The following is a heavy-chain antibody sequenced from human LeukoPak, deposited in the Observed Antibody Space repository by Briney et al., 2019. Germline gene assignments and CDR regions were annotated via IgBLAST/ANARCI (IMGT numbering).Heavy chain of an antibody. CDR1: GGSFSGYY. CDR3: ARGRGYYDILTGYFPFGY. Sequence: PSETLSLTCAVYGGSFSGYYWSWIRQPPGKGLEWIGEINRSGSTNYNPSLKSRVTISVDTSKNQFSLKLSSVTAADTAVYYCARGRGYYDILTGYFPFGYWGQGTLVTVSS. V-gene: IGHV4-34*01. J-gene: IGHJ4*02. D-gene: IGHD3-9*01. CDR2: INRSGST.